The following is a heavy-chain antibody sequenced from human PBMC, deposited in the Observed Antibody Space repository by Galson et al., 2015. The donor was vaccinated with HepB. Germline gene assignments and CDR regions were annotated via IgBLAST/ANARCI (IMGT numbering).Heavy chain of an antibody. J-gene: IGHJ6*02. CDR2: INSDGTST. CDR1: GFTFNTYR. V-gene: IGHV3-74*01. Sequence: SLRLSCAASGFTFNTYRMYWVRQAPGKGLVWVSRINSDGTSTTYADSVKGRFTISRDNAKNTLYLQMNSLRAEGTAVYHCARDKSSGAMDVWGQGTTVTVSS. CDR3: ARDKSSGAMDV. D-gene: IGHD3-10*01.